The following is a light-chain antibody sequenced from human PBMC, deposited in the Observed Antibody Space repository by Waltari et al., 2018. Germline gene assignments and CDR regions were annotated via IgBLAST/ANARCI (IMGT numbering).Light chain of an antibody. V-gene: IGLV2-14*03. CDR3: SSYMDSTTLEL. CDR1: SRDIGGYNY. CDR2: DVT. J-gene: IGLJ2*01. Sequence: QSALTQPASVSGSPGQSTTISCTGTSRDIGGYNYVPWYQQHPGKAPKLIIYDVTQRPSGVSNRFSGSKSGNTASLTISGLQAEDEADYYCSSYMDSTTLELFGGGTSLTVL.